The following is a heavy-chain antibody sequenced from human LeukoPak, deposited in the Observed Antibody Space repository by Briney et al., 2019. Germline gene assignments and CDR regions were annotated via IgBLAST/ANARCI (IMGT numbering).Heavy chain of an antibody. D-gene: IGHD3-22*01. J-gene: IGHJ3*02. V-gene: IGHV3-23*01. CDR2: ISGSGVNT. Sequence: GGSLRLSCAASGFTFSNYAMSWVRQAPGKGLEWVSGISGSGVNTYYADSVKGRRTISRDNSKNTLYLQMNSLRAEDTAVYYCAKMLLVYYDSSGGAFDIWGQGTMVTISS. CDR1: GFTFSNYA. CDR3: AKMLLVYYDSSGGAFDI.